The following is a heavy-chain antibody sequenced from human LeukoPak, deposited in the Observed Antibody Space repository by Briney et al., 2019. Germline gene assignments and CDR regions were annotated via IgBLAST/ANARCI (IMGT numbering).Heavy chain of an antibody. CDR2: IWYDGSNK. J-gene: IGHJ4*02. Sequence: SGGSLRLSCAASGFTFSSYVMHWVRQAPGKGLECVAVIWYDGSNKYYADSVKGRFTISRDNSKNTLYLQMNSLRAEDTAVYYCARRSGEQQLVSYFDYWGQGTLVTVSS. D-gene: IGHD6-13*01. CDR1: GFTFSSYV. V-gene: IGHV3-33*01. CDR3: ARRSGEQQLVSYFDY.